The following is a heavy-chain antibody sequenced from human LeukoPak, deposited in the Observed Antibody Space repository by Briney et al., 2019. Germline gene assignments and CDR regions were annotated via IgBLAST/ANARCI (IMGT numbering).Heavy chain of an antibody. CDR3: ARGWALGMDV. CDR1: GGFISSGGYS. J-gene: IGHJ6*02. CDR2: IYHSGSI. V-gene: IGHV4-30-2*01. D-gene: IGHD1-26*01. Sequence: SETLSLTCAVSGGFISSGGYSWSWIRQPPGKGLEWIGYIYHSGSIYYNPSPKSRVTISVDRSKNQFSLKLSSVTAADTAVYYCARGWALGMDVWGQGTTVTVSS.